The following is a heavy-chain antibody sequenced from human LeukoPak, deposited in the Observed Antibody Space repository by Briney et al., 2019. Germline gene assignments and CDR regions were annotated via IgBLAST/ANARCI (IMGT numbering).Heavy chain of an antibody. V-gene: IGHV3-66*02. J-gene: IGHJ4*02. CDR2: IYIDGST. D-gene: IGHD4-23*01. CDR1: GFSVGSHY. Sequence: PGGSLRLSCAASGFSVGSHYMTWVRQAPGQGLEWVSVIYIDGSTYYADSVGGRFTISRDNTKNTLYLQMNSLRPEDTAVYYCAKLPIYWGQGALVTVSS. CDR3: AKLPIY.